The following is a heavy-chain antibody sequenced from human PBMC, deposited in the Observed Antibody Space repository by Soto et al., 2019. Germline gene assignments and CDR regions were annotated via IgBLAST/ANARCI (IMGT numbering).Heavy chain of an antibody. CDR3: VKRGRNWGAFDF. Sequence: VQLLESGGDLVQPGGSLRLSCVASGFILNNYAMSWVRQAPGKGLEWVSTIGGTDGDSDGVPWYEDSVKARFTISRYSSANTLFLHMANLRAEDSALYYSVKRGRNWGAFDFWGQGTTVVVSS. CDR2: IGGTDGDSDGVP. J-gene: IGHJ3*01. D-gene: IGHD7-27*01. V-gene: IGHV3-23*01. CDR1: GFILNNYA.